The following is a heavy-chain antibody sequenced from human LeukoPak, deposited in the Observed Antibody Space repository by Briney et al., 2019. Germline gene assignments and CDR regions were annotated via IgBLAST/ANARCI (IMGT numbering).Heavy chain of an antibody. CDR2: INPNSGGT. Sequence: ASVKVSCKASGYTFTAYYMHWVRQAPGQGLEWMGWINPNSGGTNYAQKFQGRVTMIRDTSISTAYMELSRLRSDDTAVYYCARDRVVVPAAFDYWGQGTLVTVSS. V-gene: IGHV1-2*02. D-gene: IGHD2-2*01. CDR1: GYTFTAYY. CDR3: ARDRVVVPAAFDY. J-gene: IGHJ4*02.